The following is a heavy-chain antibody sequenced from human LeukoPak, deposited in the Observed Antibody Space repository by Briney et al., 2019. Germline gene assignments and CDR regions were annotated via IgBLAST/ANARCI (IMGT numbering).Heavy chain of an antibody. V-gene: IGHV3-66*01. CDR3: TKGYYGPTFDY. Sequence: GGSLRLSCAASGFTFSSYGMSWVRQAPGKGLEWVSVIYSGGSTYYADSVKGRFTISRDNSKNTLYLQMNSLRAEDTAVYYCTKGYYGPTFDYWGQGTLVTVSS. D-gene: IGHD3-10*01. CDR2: IYSGGST. J-gene: IGHJ4*02. CDR1: GFTFSSYG.